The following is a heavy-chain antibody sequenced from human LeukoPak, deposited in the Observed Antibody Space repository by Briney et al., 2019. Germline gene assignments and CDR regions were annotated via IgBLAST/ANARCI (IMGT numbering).Heavy chain of an antibody. CDR2: IKSKTDGGTT. J-gene: IGHJ4*02. V-gene: IGHV3-15*01. Sequence: PGGSLRLSCAASGFTFSSYEMNWVRQAPGKGLEWVGRIKSKTDGGTTDYAAPVKDRFTISRDDSKSTLYLQMNSLQTEDTGVYYCTTELVWFGVLAHWGQGTLATVSS. D-gene: IGHD3-10*01. CDR3: TTELVWFGVLAH. CDR1: GFTFSSYE.